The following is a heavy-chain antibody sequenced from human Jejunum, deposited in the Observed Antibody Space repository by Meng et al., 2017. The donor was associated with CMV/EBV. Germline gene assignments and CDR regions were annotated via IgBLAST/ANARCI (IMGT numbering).Heavy chain of an antibody. CDR2: IRSKANSYAT. V-gene: IGHV3-73*01. J-gene: IGHJ5*02. CDR1: FTFSGST. Sequence: FTFSGSTMHWVRQASGKGLEWVGRIRSKANSYATAYAASVKGRFIISRDDSKNTVYLQMNSLKTEDTAVYYCTRHSIVVVPAAGFDPWGQGTLVTVSS. CDR3: TRHSIVVVPAAGFDP. D-gene: IGHD2-2*01.